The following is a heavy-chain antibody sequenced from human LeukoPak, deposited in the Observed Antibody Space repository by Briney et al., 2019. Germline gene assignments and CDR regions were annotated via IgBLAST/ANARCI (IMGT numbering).Heavy chain of an antibody. CDR2: ISYDGSNK. J-gene: IGHJ4*02. Sequence: GGSLRLSCAASGFTFSSYAMHWVRQAPGKGLEWVAVISYDGSNKYYADSVKGRFTISRDNSKNTLYLQMNSLRAEDTAVYYCAKGGSFDYWGQGTLVTVSS. CDR3: AKGGSFDY. CDR1: GFTFSSYA. D-gene: IGHD3-16*01. V-gene: IGHV3-30*04.